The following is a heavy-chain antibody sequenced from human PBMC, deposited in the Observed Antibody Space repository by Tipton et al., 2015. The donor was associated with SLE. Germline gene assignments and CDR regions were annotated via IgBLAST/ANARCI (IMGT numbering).Heavy chain of an antibody. CDR1: GIPFGSYG. Sequence: SLRLSCAASGIPFGSYGMHWVRQAPGKGVEWVASITYDGSDNDYADSVKGRFTISRDNSKKTLYPQMNSLRVEDTAVYYCARGLGKWYFDLWGRGTLVTVSS. CDR2: ITYDGSDN. J-gene: IGHJ2*01. D-gene: IGHD3-16*01. V-gene: IGHV3-33*05. CDR3: ARGLGKWYFDL.